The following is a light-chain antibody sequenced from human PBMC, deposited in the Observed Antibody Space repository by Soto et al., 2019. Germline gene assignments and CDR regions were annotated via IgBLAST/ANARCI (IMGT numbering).Light chain of an antibody. CDR3: QQVNVYPST. Sequence: ATRMTQSPSSLSASTGDRVTIPCRASQGISSYLAWYQQKPGKAPKLLIYAASTLQSGVPSRFSGSGSGTDFTLTISSLQPEDFATYYCQQVNVYPSTFGGGTKVDIK. CDR1: QGISSY. CDR2: AAS. J-gene: IGKJ4*01. V-gene: IGKV1-8*01.